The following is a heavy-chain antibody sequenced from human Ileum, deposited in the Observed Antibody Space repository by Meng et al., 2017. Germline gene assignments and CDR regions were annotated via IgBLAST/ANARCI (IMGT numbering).Heavy chain of an antibody. CDR3: TRASVWYSGGY. V-gene: IGHV4-38-2*02. CDR2: FHHSGTT. CDR1: GFSINTNYY. D-gene: IGHD1-26*01. Sequence: SETLSLTCTVSGFSINTNYYWGWIRQPPGKGLEWIGNFHHSGTTNYNPSLKSRVTISVDTSKNQSSLKLNSVSAADTAVYYCTRASVWYSGGYWGQGTLVTVSS. J-gene: IGHJ4*02.